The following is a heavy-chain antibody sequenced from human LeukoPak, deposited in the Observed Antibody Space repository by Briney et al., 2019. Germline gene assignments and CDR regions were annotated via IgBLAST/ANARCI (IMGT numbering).Heavy chain of an antibody. CDR1: GSTFSGYG. D-gene: IGHD2-2*01. J-gene: IGHJ4*02. CDR2: IWFDGSNK. Sequence: GGSLRLSCEGLGSTFSGYGWPGFGRVPAKGWDCLEIIWFDGSNKYYADSVKDRFTISRDNSKNTLYLQMNSLRAEDTAVYYCARVRSTTSYFYFDYWGQGTLVTVSS. V-gene: IGHV3-33*01. CDR3: ARVRSTTSYFYFDY.